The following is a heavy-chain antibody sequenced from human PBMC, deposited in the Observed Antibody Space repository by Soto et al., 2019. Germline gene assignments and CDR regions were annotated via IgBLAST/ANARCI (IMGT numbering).Heavy chain of an antibody. CDR2: ISSSGSTI. D-gene: IGHD1-1*01. J-gene: IGHJ6*03. V-gene: IGHV3-11*01. Sequence: PGGSLRLSCAASGFTFSDYYMSWIRQAPGKGLEWVSYISSSGSTIYYADSVKGRFTISRDNAKNSLYLQMNSLRAEDTAVYYCAREDNWNDDYYYYYMDVWGKGTTVTVSS. CDR3: AREDNWNDDYYYYYMDV. CDR1: GFTFSDYY.